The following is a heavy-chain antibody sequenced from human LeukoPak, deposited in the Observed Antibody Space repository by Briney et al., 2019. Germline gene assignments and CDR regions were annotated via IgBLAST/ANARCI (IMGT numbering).Heavy chain of an antibody. V-gene: IGHV3-7*01. CDR1: GFTFSSYW. CDR2: IKQDGSEK. CDR3: ARDPLSDAFDI. J-gene: IGHJ3*02. Sequence: GGSLRLSCAASGFTFSSYWMNWVRQAPGTGLEWVANIKQDGSEKYYVDSVKGRFTISRDNAKNSLYLQMNSLRAEDTAVYYCARDPLSDAFDIWGQGTMVTVSS.